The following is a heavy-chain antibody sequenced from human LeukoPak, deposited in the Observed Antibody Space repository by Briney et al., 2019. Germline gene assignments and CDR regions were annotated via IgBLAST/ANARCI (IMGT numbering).Heavy chain of an antibody. CDR3: ARGGTYYDILTGYYGVDY. Sequence: GGSLRLSCAASGFTFSSYAMHWVRQAPGKGLEWVAVISYDGSNKYYADSVKGRFTISRDNSKNTLYLQMNSLRAEDTAVYYCARGGTYYDILTGYYGVDYWGQGTLVTVSS. CDR1: GFTFSSYA. J-gene: IGHJ4*02. CDR2: ISYDGSNK. D-gene: IGHD3-9*01. V-gene: IGHV3-30*04.